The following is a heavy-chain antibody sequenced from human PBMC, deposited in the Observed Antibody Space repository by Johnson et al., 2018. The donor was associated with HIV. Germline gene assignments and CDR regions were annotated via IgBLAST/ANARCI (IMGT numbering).Heavy chain of an antibody. CDR2: IAPDGTKD. V-gene: IGHV3-33*05. J-gene: IGHJ3*02. Sequence: VQVLESGGAVVQPGGSLRLSCAASGFTFSGYGMHWVRQAPGKGLEWVAVIAPDGTKDVYGDAVKGRFTISRDNSKNTLYLQMNSLRAEDTAMYYCARRMVVGYHAFDIWGQGTMVTVSS. CDR3: ARRMVVGYHAFDI. D-gene: IGHD2-21*01. CDR1: GFTFSGYG.